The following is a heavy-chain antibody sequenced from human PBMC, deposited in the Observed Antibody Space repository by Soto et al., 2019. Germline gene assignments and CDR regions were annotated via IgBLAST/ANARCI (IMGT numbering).Heavy chain of an antibody. CDR3: ARRERYYGSPGWFDP. CDR1: GGSISSFTYY. J-gene: IGHJ5*02. V-gene: IGHV4-39*01. CDR2: VYYNENT. Sequence: SETLSLTCSVSGGSISSFTYYWGWIRQPPGKGLEWTGTVYYNENTYYNPSLKSRVTITVDTAKNQFSLNLRSVTAADTAMYFCARRERYYGSPGWFDPWGPGALVTVSS. D-gene: IGHD3-10*01.